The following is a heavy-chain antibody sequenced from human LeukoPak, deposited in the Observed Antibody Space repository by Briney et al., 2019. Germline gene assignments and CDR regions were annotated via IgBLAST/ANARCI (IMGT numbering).Heavy chain of an antibody. CDR1: GFTVSSNY. D-gene: IGHD3-22*01. CDR2: IYSGGST. J-gene: IGHJ4*02. CDR3: ARDDSSGYDY. V-gene: IGHV3-66*01. Sequence: HAGGSLRLSCAASGFTVSSNYMSWVRQAPGKGPEWVSVIYSGGSTYYADSVKGRFTISRDNSKNTLYLQMNSLRAEDTAVYYCARDDSSGYDYWGQGTLVTVSS.